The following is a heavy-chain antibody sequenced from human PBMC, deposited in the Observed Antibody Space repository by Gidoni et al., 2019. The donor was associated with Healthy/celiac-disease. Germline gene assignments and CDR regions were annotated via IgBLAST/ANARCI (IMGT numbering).Heavy chain of an antibody. V-gene: IGHV1-69*01. Sequence: QVQLVQSGAEVKKPGSSVKVSAKASGATSTSYASSWVRQAPGQGLEWMGGIIPIFGTANYAQKFQGRVTITADESTSTAYMELSSLRSEDTAVYYCAREAHNCSGGSCYPGWFDPWGQGTLVTVSS. CDR3: AREAHNCSGGSCYPGWFDP. CDR2: IIPIFGTA. D-gene: IGHD2-15*01. CDR1: GATSTSYA. J-gene: IGHJ5*02.